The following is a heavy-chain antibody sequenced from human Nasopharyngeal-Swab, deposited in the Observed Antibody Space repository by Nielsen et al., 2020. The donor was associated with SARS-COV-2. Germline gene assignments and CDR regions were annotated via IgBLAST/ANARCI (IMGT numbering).Heavy chain of an antibody. CDR2: ISGAGDTT. J-gene: IGHJ4*02. CDR1: GFTFSVYA. V-gene: IGHV3-23*03. Sequence: GESLKISCATSGFTFSVYAMNWVRQAPGKGLEWVAVISGAGDTTHYADSVEGRFYVSRDNAKNTLYLQMNSLRAEDTAVYYCARARGDLGYWGQGTLVTVSS. D-gene: IGHD5-12*01. CDR3: ARARGDLGY.